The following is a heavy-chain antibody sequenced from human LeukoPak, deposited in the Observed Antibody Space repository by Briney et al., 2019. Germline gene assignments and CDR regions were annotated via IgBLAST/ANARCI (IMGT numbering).Heavy chain of an antibody. J-gene: IGHJ4*02. CDR3: ARANAGDWLYRFDY. V-gene: IGHV4-38-2*02. CDR1: GYSISSGYY. D-gene: IGHD3-9*01. Sequence: SETLSLTCTVSGYSISSGYYWGWIRQPPGKGLEWIGSIYHSGSTKNNPSLKSRVTISVDTSKNQFSLKLSSVTAADTAMYYCARANAGDWLYRFDYWGQGTLVTVSS. CDR2: IYHSGST.